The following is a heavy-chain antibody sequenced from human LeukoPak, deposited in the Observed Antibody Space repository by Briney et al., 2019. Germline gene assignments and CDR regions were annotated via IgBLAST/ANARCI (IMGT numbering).Heavy chain of an antibody. D-gene: IGHD3-10*01. J-gene: IGHJ4*02. CDR2: IYTSGST. CDR3: ARAYYYGSGSYGLDY. V-gene: IGHV4-61*02. Sequence: SETLSLTCAVSGGSISSGSYYWSWIRQPAGKGLEWIGRIYTSGSTNYNPSLKSRLTISVDASKNQFSLKLTSVTAADTAVYYCARAYYYGSGSYGLDYWGQGTLVTVSS. CDR1: GGSISSGSYY.